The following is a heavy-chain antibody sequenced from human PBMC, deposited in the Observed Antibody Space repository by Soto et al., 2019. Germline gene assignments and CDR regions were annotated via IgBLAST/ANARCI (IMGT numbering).Heavy chain of an antibody. V-gene: IGHV1-18*01. CDR1: GYTFTTYG. Sequence: ASVKVSCKAFGYTFTTYGISWVRQAPGQGLEWMGWISAYTGDTNYAQKFQRRVTKTTDTSTSTAYMELRSLTSDDTAVYYCARVSNSFDYWGLGTLVTVSS. J-gene: IGHJ4*02. CDR3: ARVSNSFDY. CDR2: ISAYTGDT.